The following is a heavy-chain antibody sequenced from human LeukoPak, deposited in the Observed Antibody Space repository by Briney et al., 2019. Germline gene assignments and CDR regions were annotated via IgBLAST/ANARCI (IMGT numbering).Heavy chain of an antibody. CDR2: ISPNSGGT. V-gene: IGHV1-2*06. Sequence: ASVKVSCKASGYTFTGYYMHWVRQAPGQGIEWVGRISPNSGGTNYSQKFQGRVTMTRYTSISTAYMELSRLGSDDTAVYYCAREGGGVTYMTLGAFDIWGQGTMVTVSS. J-gene: IGHJ3*02. D-gene: IGHD2-21*02. CDR1: GYTFTGYY. CDR3: AREGGGVTYMTLGAFDI.